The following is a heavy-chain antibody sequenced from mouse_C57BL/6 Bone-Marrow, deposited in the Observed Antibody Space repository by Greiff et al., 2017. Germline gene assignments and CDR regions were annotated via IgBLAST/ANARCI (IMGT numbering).Heavy chain of an antibody. CDR1: GYTFTSYW. D-gene: IGHD1-1*01. CDR3: ASKDYYGSSTWFAY. J-gene: IGHJ3*01. CDR2: IDPSDSYT. V-gene: IGHV1-50*01. Sequence: QVQLQQSGAELVKPGASVKLSCKASGYTFTSYWMQWVKQRPGQGLEWIGEIDPSDSYTNYNQKFKGKATLTVDTSSSTAYMQLSSLTSEDSAVYYCASKDYYGSSTWFAYWGQGTLVTVSA.